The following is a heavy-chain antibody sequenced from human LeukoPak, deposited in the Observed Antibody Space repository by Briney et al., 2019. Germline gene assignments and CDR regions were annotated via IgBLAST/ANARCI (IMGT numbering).Heavy chain of an antibody. J-gene: IGHJ6*03. V-gene: IGHV4-4*07. CDR3: ARNLQGRYYYYFYMDV. Sequence: SETLSLTCTVSGNSFGDYYWSWIRQPAGKGLEWIGRIYTSGSTTYNPSLKSRVTMSVDTSKSQFSLKVSSVTAADTAVYYCARNLQGRYYYYFYMDVWGKGTTVTVSS. CDR2: IYTSGST. D-gene: IGHD4-11*01. CDR1: GNSFGDYY.